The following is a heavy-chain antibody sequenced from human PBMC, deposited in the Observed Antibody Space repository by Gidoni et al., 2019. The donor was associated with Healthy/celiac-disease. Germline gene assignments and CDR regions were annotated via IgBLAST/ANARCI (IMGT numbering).Heavy chain of an antibody. CDR3: ARRPYGIGNFDY. Sequence: LQLQESGPGLVKPSETLSLTCTVSGGCISSSSYYWGWIRQPPGQGLAWIGSIYYSGSTYYNPSLKSRVTISVDTSKNQFSLKLSSVTAADTAVYYCARRPYGIGNFDYWGQGTLVTVSS. J-gene: IGHJ4*02. V-gene: IGHV4-39*01. CDR1: GGCISSSSYY. D-gene: IGHD4-17*01. CDR2: IYYSGST.